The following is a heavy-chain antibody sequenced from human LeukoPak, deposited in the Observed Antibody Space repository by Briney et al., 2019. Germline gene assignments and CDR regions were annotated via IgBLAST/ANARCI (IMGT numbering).Heavy chain of an antibody. J-gene: IGHJ5*02. CDR1: GFIFSSSW. Sequence: PGGSLRLSCGASGFIFSSSWMSWVRQAPGKGLEWVANIKQDGSEKYYVDSVKGRFTISRDNAKNSMYLQMNSLRAEDTAVYYCAREMFRWFDPWGQGTLVTVSS. V-gene: IGHV3-7*01. CDR3: AREMFRWFDP. CDR2: IKQDGSEK. D-gene: IGHD3-10*02.